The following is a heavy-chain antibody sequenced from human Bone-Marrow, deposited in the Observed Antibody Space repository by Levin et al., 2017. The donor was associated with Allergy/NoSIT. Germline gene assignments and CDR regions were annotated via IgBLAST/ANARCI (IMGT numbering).Heavy chain of an antibody. D-gene: IGHD2-8*01. Sequence: ASVKVSCKTSGYTFTSSGVNWVRQAPGQGLEWLAWINPYNGNTNYAQKVQGRVTLTTETPTTTAYMELTSLRPDDTAVYYCARDHCTNTFCHFDYWGQGTLVTVSS. CDR3: ARDHCTNTFCHFDY. CDR1: GYTFTSSG. CDR2: INPYNGNT. V-gene: IGHV1-18*01. J-gene: IGHJ4*02.